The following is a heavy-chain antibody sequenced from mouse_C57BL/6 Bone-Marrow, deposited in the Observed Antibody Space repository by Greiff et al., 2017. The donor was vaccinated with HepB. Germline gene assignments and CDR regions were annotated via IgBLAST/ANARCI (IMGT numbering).Heavy chain of an antibody. J-gene: IGHJ2*01. CDR2: IYPRDGST. Sequence: QVQLKESDAELVKPGASVKISCKASGYTFTDYTIPWMKQRPEQGLEWIGYIYPRDGSTNYNEKFKGKATLTADKSSSTAYMQLNSLTSEDSAVYFCSRSWAYYSDCVFYYWGQGTTLTVSS. V-gene: IGHV1-78*01. CDR1: GYTFTDYT. CDR3: SRSWAYYSDCVFYY. D-gene: IGHD2-12*01.